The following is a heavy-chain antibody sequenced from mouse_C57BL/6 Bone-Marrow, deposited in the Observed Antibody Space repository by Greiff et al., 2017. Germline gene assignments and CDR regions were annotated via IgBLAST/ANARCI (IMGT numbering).Heavy chain of an antibody. CDR2: ISDGGSYT. V-gene: IGHV5-4*03. CDR3: SGYYFDY. Sequence: EVKLVESGGGLVKPGGSLKLSCAASGFTFRSYAMSWVRQTPEKRLEWVATISDGGSYTYYPDNVKGRFTISRDNAKNNLYLQMSHLKSEDTAMYYCSGYYFDYWGQGTTLTVSS. J-gene: IGHJ2*01. CDR1: GFTFRSYA.